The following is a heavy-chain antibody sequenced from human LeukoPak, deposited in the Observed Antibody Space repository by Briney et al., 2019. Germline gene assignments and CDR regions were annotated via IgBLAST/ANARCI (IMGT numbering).Heavy chain of an antibody. D-gene: IGHD5-24*01. Sequence: GGSLRLSCAASGFTFSNVWMNWVRQAPGKGLEWVSSISSSSSYIYYADSVKGRFTISRDNAKNSLYLQMNSLRAEDTAAYYCARLSRDGYNSFDYWGQGTLVTVSS. CDR3: ARLSRDGYNSFDY. V-gene: IGHV3-21*01. CDR2: ISSSSSYI. J-gene: IGHJ4*02. CDR1: GFTFSNVW.